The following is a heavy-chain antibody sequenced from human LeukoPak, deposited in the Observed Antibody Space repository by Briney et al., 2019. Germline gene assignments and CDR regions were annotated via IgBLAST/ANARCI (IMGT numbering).Heavy chain of an antibody. CDR3: ARRDSSSWYLYDY. V-gene: IGHV4-59*08. J-gene: IGHJ4*02. D-gene: IGHD6-13*01. CDR1: GGSVSSYY. Sequence: PSGTLSLTCTVSGGSVSSYYWSWIRQPPGKGLEWIGYIYYSGSTNYNPSLKSRVTISVDTSRNQFSLKLSSVTAADTAVYYCARRDSSSWYLYDYWGQGTLVTVSS. CDR2: IYYSGST.